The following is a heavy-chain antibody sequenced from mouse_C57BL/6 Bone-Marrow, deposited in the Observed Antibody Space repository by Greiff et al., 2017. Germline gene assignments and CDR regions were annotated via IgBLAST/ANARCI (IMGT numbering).Heavy chain of an antibody. J-gene: IGHJ4*01. CDR3: ARSGWLLRSYAMDY. D-gene: IGHD2-3*01. CDR1: GYTFTSYW. V-gene: IGHV1-72*01. CDR2: IDPNSGGT. Sequence: QVQLKQPGAELVQPGASVKLSCKASGYTFTSYWLHWVKQRPGRGLEWIGRIDPNSGGTKYNEKFKSKATLTVDKPSSTAYMQLIIRTSEDSAVYYCARSGWLLRSYAMDYWGQGTSFTVSS.